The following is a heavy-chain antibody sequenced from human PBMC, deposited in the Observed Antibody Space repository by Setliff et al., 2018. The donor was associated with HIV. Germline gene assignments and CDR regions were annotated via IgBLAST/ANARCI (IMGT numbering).Heavy chain of an antibody. CDR1: GFNFNEAW. V-gene: IGHV3-15*01. J-gene: IGHJ4*02. CDR3: TTDEWN. D-gene: IGHD3-3*01. Sequence: SLKISCATSGFNFNEAWMSWVRQAPGKGLECVGRIKSKKDGGTTHYTAPVKGRFTISRDDSKNMVYLEMNSLQTDDTAVYYCTTDEWNWGRGTLVTVSS. CDR2: IKSKKDGGTT.